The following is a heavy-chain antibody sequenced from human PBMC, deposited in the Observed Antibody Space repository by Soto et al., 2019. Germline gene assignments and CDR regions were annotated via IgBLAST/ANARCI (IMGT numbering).Heavy chain of an antibody. CDR2: ISGSGDYT. CDR1: GFTFDSYA. Sequence: GGSLRLSCAASGFTFDSYAMNWVRQAPGKGLEWVSTISGSGDYTYYTGSVKGRFTISRDNSKNMMYLQMNSLRAEDTAIYYCAKNRGLQYYFDYWGQGTLVTVSS. V-gene: IGHV3-23*01. CDR3: AKNRGLQYYFDY. J-gene: IGHJ4*02.